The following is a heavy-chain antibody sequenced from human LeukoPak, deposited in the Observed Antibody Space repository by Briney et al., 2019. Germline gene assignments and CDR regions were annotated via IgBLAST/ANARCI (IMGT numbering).Heavy chain of an antibody. CDR3: ARGRAKWELLCDFDY. CDR2: ISSTGST. CDR1: GGSISSGGHY. V-gene: IGHV4-61*02. D-gene: IGHD1-26*01. Sequence: SETLSLTCTVSGGSISSGGHYWSWIRQPAGKGLEYLGRISSTGSTNYNPSLRSRVTISADTSKNHFSLKLTSVTAADTAVYYCARGRAKWELLCDFDYWGQGTLVTVSS. J-gene: IGHJ4*02.